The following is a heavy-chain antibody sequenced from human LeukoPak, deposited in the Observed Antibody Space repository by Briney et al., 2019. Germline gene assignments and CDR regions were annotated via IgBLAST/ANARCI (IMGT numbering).Heavy chain of an antibody. Sequence: SETLSLTCTVSGGSISGYYWGWIRQPPGNGLEWIGYIYYSGSTNYNASLKSRVTISVDTSKNQFSLKLTSVNAADKAVYYCARLFWSGYYLGFDPWGQGTLVTVSS. CDR2: IYYSGST. CDR3: ARLFWSGYYLGFDP. J-gene: IGHJ5*02. D-gene: IGHD3-3*01. V-gene: IGHV4-59*08. CDR1: GGSISGYY.